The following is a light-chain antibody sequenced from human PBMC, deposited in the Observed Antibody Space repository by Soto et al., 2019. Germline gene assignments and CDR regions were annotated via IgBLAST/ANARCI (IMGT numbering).Light chain of an antibody. CDR1: SSNIGNNY. Sequence: QSVLTQPPSVSAAPGQKVTISCSGSSSNIGNNYVSWYQHLPGTAPKLLIYDDNKRPSGIPDRFSGSKSGTSATLGITGLLTGDEADYYCGTWDTSLTSGVFGGGTKLTVL. V-gene: IGLV1-51*01. J-gene: IGLJ3*02. CDR2: DDN. CDR3: GTWDTSLTSGV.